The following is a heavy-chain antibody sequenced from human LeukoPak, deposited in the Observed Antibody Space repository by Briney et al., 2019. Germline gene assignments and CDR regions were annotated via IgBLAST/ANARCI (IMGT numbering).Heavy chain of an antibody. Sequence: PGGSLRLSCAASGFTFSSYEMNWVRQAPGKGLEWVSYISSSGGTIYYADSVKGRFTISRDNAKNSLYLQMNSLRAEDTAVYYCARSLLWFGESLSHAFDIWGQGTMVTVSS. CDR1: GFTFSSYE. V-gene: IGHV3-48*03. J-gene: IGHJ3*02. CDR3: ARSLLWFGESLSHAFDI. CDR2: ISSSGGTI. D-gene: IGHD3-10*01.